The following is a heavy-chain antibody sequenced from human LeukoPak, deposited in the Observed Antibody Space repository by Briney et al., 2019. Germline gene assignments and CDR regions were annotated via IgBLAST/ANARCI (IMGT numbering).Heavy chain of an antibody. J-gene: IGHJ3*02. CDR3: ARYDCTNGVCYTWLAFDI. CDR1: GFAVSSNY. Sequence: GGSLRLSCAASGFAVSSNYMSWVRQAPGKGLEWVSVIYSGGSTYYADSVKGRFTISRDNSKNTLYLQMNSLRAEDTAVYYCARYDCTNGVCYTWLAFDIWGQGTMVTVSS. V-gene: IGHV3-53*01. D-gene: IGHD2-8*01. CDR2: IYSGGST.